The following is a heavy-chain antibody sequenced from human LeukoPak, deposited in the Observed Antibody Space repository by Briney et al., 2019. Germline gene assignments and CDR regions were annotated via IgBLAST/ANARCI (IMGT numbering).Heavy chain of an antibody. CDR3: ARRGISDILTGYPPWYFDY. Sequence: SETLSLTCTVSGYSISSGYYWGWIRQPPGKGLEWIGSIYHSGSTYYNPSLKSRVTISVDTSKNQFSLKLSSVTAADTAVYYCARRGISDILTGYPPWYFDYWGQGTLVTVSS. D-gene: IGHD3-9*01. J-gene: IGHJ4*02. CDR1: GYSISSGYY. V-gene: IGHV4-38-2*02. CDR2: IYHSGST.